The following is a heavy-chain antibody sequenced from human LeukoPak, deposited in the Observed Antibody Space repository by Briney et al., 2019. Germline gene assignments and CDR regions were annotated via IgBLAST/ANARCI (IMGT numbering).Heavy chain of an antibody. Sequence: GGSLRLSCAPSGDPLSASWMHWVRPAPGKGLAWVSHISSDGSIIVYADAVKGRFTISRDNSKNTLYLQMNSLRVDDTAVYYCATDRYYTMNIWGQGTTVTVSS. V-gene: IGHV3-74*01. CDR2: ISSDGSII. CDR3: ATDRYYTMNI. J-gene: IGHJ6*02. CDR1: GDPLSASW.